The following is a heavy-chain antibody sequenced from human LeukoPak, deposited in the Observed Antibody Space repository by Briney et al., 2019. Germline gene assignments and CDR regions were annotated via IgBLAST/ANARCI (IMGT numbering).Heavy chain of an antibody. CDR1: GFTFSSYG. Sequence: GGSLRLSCAASGFTFSSYGMHWVRQAPGKGLEWVAVIWYDGSNKYYADSVKGRFTISRDNSKNTLYLQMNSLRAEDTAVYYCASGEPAKLSAFDIWGQGTMVTVSS. CDR3: ASGEPAKLSAFDI. D-gene: IGHD1-14*01. V-gene: IGHV3-33*01. J-gene: IGHJ3*02. CDR2: IWYDGSNK.